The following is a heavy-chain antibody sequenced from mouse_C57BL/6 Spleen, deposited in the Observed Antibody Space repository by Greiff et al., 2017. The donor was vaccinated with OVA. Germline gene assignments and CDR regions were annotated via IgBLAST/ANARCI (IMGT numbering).Heavy chain of an antibody. J-gene: IGHJ1*03. Sequence: QVQLQQSGAELVRPGSSVKLSCKASGYTFTSYWMHWVQQRPILGLVWIGNSDPSDSETHSNQKFKDKATLTVDKSSSTAYMQLSSLTSEDSAVYYCARWGSNYGWYFDVWGTGTTVTVSS. CDR3: ARWGSNYGWYFDV. CDR1: GYTFTSYW. V-gene: IGHV1-52*01. CDR2: SDPSDSET. D-gene: IGHD2-5*01.